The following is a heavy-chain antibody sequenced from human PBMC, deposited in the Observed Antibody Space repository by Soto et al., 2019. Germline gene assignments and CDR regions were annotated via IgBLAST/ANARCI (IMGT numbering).Heavy chain of an antibody. CDR1: GFTFSSYS. CDR3: ARPDIVVVPAADDAFDI. V-gene: IGHV3-48*01. J-gene: IGHJ3*02. CDR2: ISSSSSTI. Sequence: GGSLRLSCAASGFTFSSYSMNWVRQAPGKGLEWVSYISSSSSTIYYADSVKGRFTISRDNAKNSLYLQMNSLGAEDTAVYYCARPDIVVVPAADDAFDIWGQGTMVTVSS. D-gene: IGHD2-2*01.